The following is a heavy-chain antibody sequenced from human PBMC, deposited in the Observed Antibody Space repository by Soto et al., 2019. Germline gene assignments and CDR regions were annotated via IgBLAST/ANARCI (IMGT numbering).Heavy chain of an antibody. J-gene: IGHJ6*04. CDR3: ARHQQMAYYYDLWPLEYYAKDF. D-gene: IGHD3-22*01. V-gene: IGHV3-30-3*01. CDR1: GFTFSSYA. CDR2: ISFGGDNK. Sequence: QVQLVESGGGVVQPGRSLRLSCAASGFTFSSYAMHWVRQAPGKGLEWVAVISFGGDNKYYADSVKGRFTISRDNLKNMLYLQINRLRVENKAVYYRARHQQMAYYYDLWPLEYYAKDFWGTGPTITVS.